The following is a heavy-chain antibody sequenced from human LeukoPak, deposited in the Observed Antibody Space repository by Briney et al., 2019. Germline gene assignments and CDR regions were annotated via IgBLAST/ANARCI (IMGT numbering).Heavy chain of an antibody. CDR2: IIPILGIA. CDR1: GGTFSSYT. Sequence: VASVKVSCKASGGTFSSYTISWVRQAPGQGLEWMGRIIPILGIANYAQKFQGRVTMTRDTSTSTVYMELSSLRSEVAAVYYCARDVGSDYWGQGTLVTVSS. V-gene: IGHV1-69*04. J-gene: IGHJ4*02. CDR3: ARDVGSDY. D-gene: IGHD1-26*01.